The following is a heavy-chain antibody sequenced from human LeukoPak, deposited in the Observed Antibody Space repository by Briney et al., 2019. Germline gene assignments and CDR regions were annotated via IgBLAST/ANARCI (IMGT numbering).Heavy chain of an antibody. Sequence: PGGSLRPSCAASRFTFSDYYLSWIRQAPGKGLEWVSYISRSGTTIFYADSVKGRFTISRDNSKNTLYLQMNSLRAEDTAVYYCARRAGAYSHPYDYWGQGTLVTVSS. CDR1: RFTFSDYY. CDR2: ISRSGTTI. J-gene: IGHJ4*02. V-gene: IGHV3-11*01. D-gene: IGHD4/OR15-4a*01. CDR3: ARRAGAYSHPYDY.